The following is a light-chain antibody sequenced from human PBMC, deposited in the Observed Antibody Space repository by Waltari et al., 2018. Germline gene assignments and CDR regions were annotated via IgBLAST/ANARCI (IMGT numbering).Light chain of an antibody. V-gene: IGKV3-20*01. Sequence: EIVLTQSPGTLSLSPGERATLSCRASQSVSSRSLAWYQQKPGQAPRLLIYHTSSRATGIPDRFSGSGSGTDFTLTISRLEPEDFAVYYCQQYGNSPRTFGQGTRLEI. CDR3: QQYGNSPRT. CDR1: QSVSSRS. J-gene: IGKJ5*01. CDR2: HTS.